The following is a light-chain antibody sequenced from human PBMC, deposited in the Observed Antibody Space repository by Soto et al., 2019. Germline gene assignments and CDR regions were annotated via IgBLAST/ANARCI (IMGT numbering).Light chain of an antibody. CDR3: AAWDDSLNGAV. J-gene: IGLJ2*01. V-gene: IGLV1-44*01. CDR2: SND. CDR1: SSTIGENT. Sequence: QSVLTQPPSASETPGRRVSISCSGGSSTIGENTVNWYQQVPGTAPKLLIYSNDQRPSGVPDRFSGSRSGTSASLAISGLRSEDEAEYYCAAWDDSLNGAVFGGGTKVTVL.